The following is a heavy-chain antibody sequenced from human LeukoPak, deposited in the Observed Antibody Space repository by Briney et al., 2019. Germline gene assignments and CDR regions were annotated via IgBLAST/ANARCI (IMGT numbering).Heavy chain of an antibody. V-gene: IGHV3-30-3*01. CDR3: AREEWYYFDY. Sequence: GGSLRLSCAASGFTFSTYAIHWVRQAPGNGLEWVAVISYDGSNKYYVDSVKGRFTIARDNSKNTVYLQMNSLKAEDMAVYYCAREEWYYFDYWGQGTLVTVSS. J-gene: IGHJ4*02. D-gene: IGHD3-3*01. CDR1: GFTFSTYA. CDR2: ISYDGSNK.